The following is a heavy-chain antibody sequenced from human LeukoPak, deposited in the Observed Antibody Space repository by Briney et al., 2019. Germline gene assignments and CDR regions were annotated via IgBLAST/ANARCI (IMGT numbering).Heavy chain of an antibody. CDR1: GYSFTSYW. Sequence: GESLKISCKGSGYSFTSYWIGWVRQMPGEGLEWMGIIYPGDSDTRYSPSFEGQVTISADKSISTAYLQWSSLKASDTAMYFCARCAKIGMVTFIDYWGQGTLVTVSS. J-gene: IGHJ4*02. D-gene: IGHD4-23*01. CDR3: ARCAKIGMVTFIDY. CDR2: IYPGDSDT. V-gene: IGHV5-51*01.